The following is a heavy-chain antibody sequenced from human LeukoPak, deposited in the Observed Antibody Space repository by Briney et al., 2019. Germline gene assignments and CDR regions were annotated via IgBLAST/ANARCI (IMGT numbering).Heavy chain of an antibody. Sequence: SDTLSLTCTVSGGSISGYFWHWIRQPAGRGLEWIGRVHISETTIYNPSLKSRVTMSVDTSNNHFSLNLSSVTAADAAVYYCARGYRISEIRFFEWLLDYWGQGYLVTASS. J-gene: IGHJ4*02. CDR2: VHISETT. D-gene: IGHD3-3*01. CDR3: ARGYRISEIRFFEWLLDY. V-gene: IGHV4-4*07. CDR1: GGSISGYF.